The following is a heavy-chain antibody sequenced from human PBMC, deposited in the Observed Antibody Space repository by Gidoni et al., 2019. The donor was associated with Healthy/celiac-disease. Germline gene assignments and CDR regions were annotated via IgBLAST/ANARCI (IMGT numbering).Heavy chain of an antibody. Sequence: QVQLVQSGAEVKKPGSSVKVSCKASGGTFSSHAISWVRRAPGQGLEWMGGIIPFFGTANYAQKFQGRVTITADESTSTAYMGLSSLRSEDTAVYYCAGAYCSGGSCFPGVDYWGQGTLVTVSS. D-gene: IGHD2-15*01. V-gene: IGHV1-69*12. J-gene: IGHJ4*02. CDR3: AGAYCSGGSCFPGVDY. CDR2: IIPFFGTA. CDR1: GGTFSSHA.